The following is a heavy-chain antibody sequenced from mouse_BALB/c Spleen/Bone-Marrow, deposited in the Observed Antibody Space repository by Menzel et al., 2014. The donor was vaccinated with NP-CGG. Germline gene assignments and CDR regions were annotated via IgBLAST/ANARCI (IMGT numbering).Heavy chain of an antibody. CDR3: ARDPLYYYA. CDR1: GFTFSSYG. V-gene: IGHV5-6-3*01. Sequence: EVQGVESGGGLVQPGGSLKLSCAASGFTFSSYGMSWVRQTPDKRLELVATINSNGGSTYYPDSVKGRFTISRDNAKNTLYLQMSSLKPEDTAMYYCARDPLYYYAWGQGTLVTVSA. J-gene: IGHJ3*01. D-gene: IGHD1-1*01. CDR2: INSNGGST.